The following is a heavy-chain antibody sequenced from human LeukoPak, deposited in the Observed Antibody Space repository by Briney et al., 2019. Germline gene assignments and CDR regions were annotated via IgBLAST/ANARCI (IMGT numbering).Heavy chain of an antibody. J-gene: IGHJ5*02. CDR3: ARRRSIAVAGTSNWFDP. D-gene: IGHD6-19*01. Sequence: GASVKVSCKTSGYTFTDYYMHWVRQAPGQGLEWMGRINPNSGNTGYAQKFQGRVTITRNTSISTAYMELSSLRSEDTAVYYCARRRSIAVAGTSNWFDPWGQGTLVTVSS. V-gene: IGHV1-8*03. CDR2: INPNSGNT. CDR1: GYTFTDYY.